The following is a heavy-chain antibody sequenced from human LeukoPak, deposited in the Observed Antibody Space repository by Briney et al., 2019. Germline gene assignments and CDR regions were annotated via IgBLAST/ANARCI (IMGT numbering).Heavy chain of an antibody. CDR2: ISPDGRST. CDR3: AMGYKSAYSWDY. V-gene: IGHV3-74*01. CDR1: GFTFSVFW. Sequence: GGSLRLSCAASGFTFSVFWMFWVRQAPGQGLVWVSHISPDGRSTNYADSVKGRFTISRDNARNTLYLQLNSLTAEDTAVYYCAMGYKSAYSWDYWGQGTLVTASS. D-gene: IGHD5-18*01. J-gene: IGHJ4*02.